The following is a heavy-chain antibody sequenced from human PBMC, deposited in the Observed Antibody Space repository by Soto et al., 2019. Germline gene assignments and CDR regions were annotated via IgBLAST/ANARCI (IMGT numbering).Heavy chain of an antibody. CDR3: ARDNGITIFGVVTPSGMDV. CDR2: INLSAGST. J-gene: IGHJ6*02. V-gene: IGHV1-46*01. D-gene: IGHD3-3*01. CDR1: GHTFTSYY. Sequence: ASVKVSCKASGHTFTSYYMHWVRQAPGQGLEWIGIINLSAGSTSYAQKFQGRVTITRDTSTSTVYMDMSSLRSEDTAVYYCARDNGITIFGVVTPSGMDVWGQGTTVTVSS.